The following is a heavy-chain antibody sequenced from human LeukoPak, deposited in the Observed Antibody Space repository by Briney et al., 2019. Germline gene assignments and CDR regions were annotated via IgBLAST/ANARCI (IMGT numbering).Heavy chain of an antibody. CDR3: ARDSIGGRTKFGP. V-gene: IGHV3-11*04. Sequence: GGSLRLSCAASGFTFSDYYMSWIRQAPGKGLEWVSYISSSGSTIYYADSVKGRFTISRDNAKNTLYLQMNSLRAEDTALYYCARDSIGGRTKFGPWGQGILVTVSS. D-gene: IGHD2-8*01. CDR1: GFTFSDYY. CDR2: ISSSGSTI. J-gene: IGHJ5*02.